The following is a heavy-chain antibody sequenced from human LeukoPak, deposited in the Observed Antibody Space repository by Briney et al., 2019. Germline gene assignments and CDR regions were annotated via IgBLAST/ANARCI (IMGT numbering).Heavy chain of an antibody. D-gene: IGHD3-22*01. J-gene: IGHJ4*02. CDR1: GFTFSNYG. CDR2: ITSGVGIT. Sequence: GGSLRLSCAASGFTFSNYGMNWVRQAPGKGLEWVSIITSGVGITYYADSVKGRFTISRDNSRDTLYLQMNSLRAEDTAVYYCAKGDYYDLDYWGQGTLVTVSS. CDR3: AKGDYYDLDY. V-gene: IGHV3-23*01.